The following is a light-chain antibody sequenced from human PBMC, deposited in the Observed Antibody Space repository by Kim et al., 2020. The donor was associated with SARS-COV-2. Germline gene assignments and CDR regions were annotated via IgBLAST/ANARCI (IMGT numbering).Light chain of an antibody. J-gene: IGLJ3*02. CDR3: AAWDGSLNAWV. CDR1: KSNIGNNP. CDR2: SDS. V-gene: IGLV1-44*01. Sequence: QSVLTQPPSASGTPGQRVTISCSGSKSNIGNNPVNWYQQFPGTAPKLLIYSDSQRPSGVPDRFSGSKSGTSASLAISGLHSEDEADYYCAAWDGSLNAWVFGGGTQLTVL.